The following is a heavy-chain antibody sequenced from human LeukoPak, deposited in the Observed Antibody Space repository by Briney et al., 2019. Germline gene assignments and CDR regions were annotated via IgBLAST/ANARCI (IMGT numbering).Heavy chain of an antibody. D-gene: IGHD1-14*01. CDR2: ILYSGST. J-gene: IGHJ3*02. Sequence: PSETLSLTCTVSGGSVSGHYWSWIRQTPGKGLEWIGYILYSGSTRYNPSLGSRVTISVDTSKDPFSLKLTSVTAADTALYYCARHRGQYNAHDAFDIWGQGTLVAVSS. CDR1: GGSVSGHY. CDR3: ARHRGQYNAHDAFDI. V-gene: IGHV4-59*08.